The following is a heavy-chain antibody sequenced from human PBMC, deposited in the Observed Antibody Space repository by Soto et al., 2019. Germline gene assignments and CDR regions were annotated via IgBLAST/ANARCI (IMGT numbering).Heavy chain of an antibody. CDR2: ISGSGGST. J-gene: IGHJ6*02. Sequence: GGSLRLSCAASGFTFSSYAMSWVRQAPGKGLEWVSAISGSGGSTYYADSVKGRFTISRDNSKNTLYLQMNSLRAEDTAVYYCARDPFGVVIPYGMDVWGQGTTVTVSS. CDR3: ARDPFGVVIPYGMDV. D-gene: IGHD3-3*01. CDR1: GFTFSSYA. V-gene: IGHV3-23*01.